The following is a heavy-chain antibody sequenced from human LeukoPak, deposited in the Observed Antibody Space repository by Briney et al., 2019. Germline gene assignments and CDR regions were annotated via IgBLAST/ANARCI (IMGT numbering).Heavy chain of an antibody. CDR3: ARESADYVRGSFSDC. J-gene: IGHJ4*02. CDR2: INDNGHS. V-gene: IGHV4-59*12. D-gene: IGHD3-16*01. CDR1: GGSIKNYY. Sequence: SETLSLTCTVSGGSIKNYYWSWIRQPPGKGLEWSAYINDNGHSGYNPSLESRVTISVDTSKNHFSLRLRSVTAADTAVYYCARESADYVRGSFSDCWGQGILVTVSS.